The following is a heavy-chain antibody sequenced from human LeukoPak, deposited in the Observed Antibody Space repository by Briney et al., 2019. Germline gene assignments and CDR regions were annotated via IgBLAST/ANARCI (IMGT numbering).Heavy chain of an antibody. Sequence: SVKLSCTASGGTFSSYAISWVRQAPGQGLEWMGRIIPICGIANYAQKFQGRVTITADKSTSTAYMELSSLRSEDTAVYYCAREADIVVVPAAIRRGYYFDYWGQGTLVTVSS. CDR2: IIPICGIA. CDR3: AREADIVVVPAAIRRGYYFDY. J-gene: IGHJ4*02. CDR1: GGTFSSYA. V-gene: IGHV1-69*04. D-gene: IGHD2-2*01.